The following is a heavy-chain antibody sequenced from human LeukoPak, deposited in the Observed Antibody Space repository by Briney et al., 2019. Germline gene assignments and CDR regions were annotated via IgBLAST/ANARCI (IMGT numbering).Heavy chain of an antibody. Sequence: SGPTLVNPTQTLTLTCTFSGFLLSPSGVGVGWTRQPPGKALEWLALIYWDDDKRYSPSLKRRLTITKDTSKNQVVLTMTNMDPVDTGTYYCAHSMSELVWFGEFLGGVFDYWGQGTLVTVSS. CDR3: AHSMSELVWFGEFLGGVFDY. V-gene: IGHV2-5*02. CDR1: GFLLSPSGVG. CDR2: IYWDDDK. J-gene: IGHJ4*02. D-gene: IGHD3-10*01.